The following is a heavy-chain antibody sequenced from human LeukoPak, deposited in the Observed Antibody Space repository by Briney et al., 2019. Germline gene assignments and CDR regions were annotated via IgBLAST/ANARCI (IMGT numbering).Heavy chain of an antibody. J-gene: IGHJ4*02. CDR3: ANHDNWNYLLFDY. D-gene: IGHD1-7*01. CDR1: GFTFSDYY. Sequence: AGGSLRLSCAASGFTFSDYYMSWIRQAPGKGLEWVSYISSSGSTIYYADSVKGRFTISRDNAKNTLYLQMNSLRAEDTAVYYCANHDNWNYLLFDYWGQGTLVTVSS. CDR2: ISSSGSTI. V-gene: IGHV3-11*04.